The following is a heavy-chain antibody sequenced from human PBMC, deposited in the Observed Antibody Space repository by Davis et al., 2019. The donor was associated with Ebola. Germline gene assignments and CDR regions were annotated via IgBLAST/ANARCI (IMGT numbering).Heavy chain of an antibody. CDR3: ARDQGSQGNFHY. J-gene: IGHJ4*02. V-gene: IGHV3-33*05. CDR1: GFTFSNYG. D-gene: IGHD6-19*01. CDR2: ISYDGSNK. Sequence: GGSLRLSCAASGFTFSNYGMHWVRQAPGKGLEWVAVISYDGSNKYYADSVKGRFTISRDNARNSLYLQMDSLRAEDTALYYCARDQGSQGNFHYWGQGTLVAVSS.